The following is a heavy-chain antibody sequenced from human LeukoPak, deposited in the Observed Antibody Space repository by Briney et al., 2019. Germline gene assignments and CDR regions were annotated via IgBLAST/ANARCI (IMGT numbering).Heavy chain of an antibody. V-gene: IGHV4-34*01. CDR2: INHSGST. D-gene: IGHD4-17*01. CDR3: ARAEYGDYGSYYYYYMDV. CDR1: GGSFSGYY. Sequence: SETLSLTCAVYGGSFSGYYWSWIRQPPGKGLEWIGEINHSGSTNYNPSLKSRVTISVDTSKNQFSLKLSSVTAADTAVYYCARAEYGDYGSYYYYYMDVWGKGTTVTISS. J-gene: IGHJ6*03.